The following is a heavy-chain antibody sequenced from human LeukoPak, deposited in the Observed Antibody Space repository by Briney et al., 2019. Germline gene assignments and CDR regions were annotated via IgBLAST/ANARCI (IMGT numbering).Heavy chain of an antibody. CDR3: ASTRRDGYPFDY. Sequence: SETLSLTCTVSGGSISSYFWTWIRQPPGKGLEWIGYIYYIGSTNYNPSLKSRVTVSVDTSKNQFSLRLSSVTAADTAVYYRASTRRDGYPFDYWGQGTLVTVSS. CDR2: IYYIGST. D-gene: IGHD5-24*01. J-gene: IGHJ4*02. V-gene: IGHV4-59*01. CDR1: GGSISSYF.